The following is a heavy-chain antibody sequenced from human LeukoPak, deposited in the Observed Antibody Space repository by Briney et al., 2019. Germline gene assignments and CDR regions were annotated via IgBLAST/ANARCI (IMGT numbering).Heavy chain of an antibody. CDR1: GGSISSGGYY. CDR2: IYHSGST. Sequence: SQTLSLTCTVSGGSISSGGYYWSWIRQPPGKGLEWIGYIYHSGSTYYNPSLKSRVTISVDRSKNQFSLKLSSVTAADTAVYYCARVQIHYYYYMDVWGKGTTVTVSS. CDR3: ARVQIHYYYYMDV. J-gene: IGHJ6*03. V-gene: IGHV4-30-2*01.